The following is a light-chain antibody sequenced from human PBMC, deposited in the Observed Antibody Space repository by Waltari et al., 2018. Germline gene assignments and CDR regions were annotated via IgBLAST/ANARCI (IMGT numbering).Light chain of an antibody. J-gene: IGKJ2*01. V-gene: IGKV1-5*03. Sequence: ITCRASRSISSWLAWYQQKPGKAPKLLIYKASSLESGVPSRFRGSGSGTEFTLTISSLQPDDFATYYCQQYNSLSTFGQGTKLEIK. CDR1: RSISSW. CDR2: KAS. CDR3: QQYNSLST.